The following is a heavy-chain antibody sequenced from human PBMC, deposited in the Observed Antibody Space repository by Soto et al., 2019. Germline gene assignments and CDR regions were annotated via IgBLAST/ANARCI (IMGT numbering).Heavy chain of an antibody. D-gene: IGHD3-22*01. Sequence: SETLSLTCTVSGGSVSSGTYYWSWIRQPPGKGLEWIGYIYYPGSTNYNPSLKSRVTISIDTSKNQFSLKLSSVTAADTAVFYCARSLGTVYDSLPDYWGQGTLGTVS. V-gene: IGHV4-61*01. CDR3: ARSLGTVYDSLPDY. CDR2: IYYPGST. CDR1: GGSVSSGTYY. J-gene: IGHJ4*01.